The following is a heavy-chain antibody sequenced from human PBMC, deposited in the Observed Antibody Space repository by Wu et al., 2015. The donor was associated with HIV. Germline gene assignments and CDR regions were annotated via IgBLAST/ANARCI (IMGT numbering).Heavy chain of an antibody. Sequence: QVQLVQSGAEVKKPGSSVKVSCKASGGTFSSYAISWVRLAPGQGLEWMGGIIPIFGTANYAQKFQGRVTITADESTSTAYMELSSLRSEDTAVYYCAATGIAVAGTYYYYYYMDVWGKGTTVTVSS. J-gene: IGHJ6*03. CDR1: GGTFSSYA. CDR3: AATGIAVAGTYYYYYYMDV. V-gene: IGHV1-69*12. CDR2: IIPIFGTA. D-gene: IGHD6-19*01.